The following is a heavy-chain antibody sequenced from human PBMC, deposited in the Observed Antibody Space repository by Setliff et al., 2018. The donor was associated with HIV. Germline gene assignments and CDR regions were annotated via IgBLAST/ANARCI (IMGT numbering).Heavy chain of an antibody. CDR3: VRRATAAEVFDY. J-gene: IGHJ4*02. CDR2: FDPEDGET. Sequence: WASVKVSCKISGYTLTELSIHWVRQAPGKGLEWMANFDPEDGETFYAQKFQGRLTMTEDTSTDTAYMELSSLRSDDTAMYYCVRRATAAEVFDYWGQGTLVTVSS. CDR1: GYTLTELS. D-gene: IGHD6-13*01. V-gene: IGHV1-24*01.